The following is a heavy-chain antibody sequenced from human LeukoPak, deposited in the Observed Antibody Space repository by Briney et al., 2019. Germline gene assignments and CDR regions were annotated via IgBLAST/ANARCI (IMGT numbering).Heavy chain of an antibody. CDR3: AKDLVWTFRYGGYVFDY. CDR2: ISYDGSNK. Sequence: GGPLRLSCAASGFTFSSYGMHWVRQAPGKGLEWVAVISYDGSNKYYADSVKGRFTISRDNSKSTLYLQMNSLRAEDTAVYYCAKDLVWTFRYGGYVFDYWGQGTLVTVSS. D-gene: IGHD5-12*01. CDR1: GFTFSSYG. J-gene: IGHJ4*02. V-gene: IGHV3-30*18.